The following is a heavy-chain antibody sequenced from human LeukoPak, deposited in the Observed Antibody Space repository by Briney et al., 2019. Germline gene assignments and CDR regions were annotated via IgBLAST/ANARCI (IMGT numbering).Heavy chain of an antibody. CDR3: ARGEPRDLDY. CDR2: IYSSGRT. J-gene: IGHJ4*02. D-gene: IGHD3-16*01. CDR1: GGAISSSSYY. Sequence: PSETLSLTCIVSGGAISSSSYYWGRIRQSPGQRLEWIGTIYSSGRTHYNPSLESRVIISLDTSKNQFSLKLYSVTAADTAVYYCARGEPRDLDYWGQGALVTVSS. V-gene: IGHV4-39*07.